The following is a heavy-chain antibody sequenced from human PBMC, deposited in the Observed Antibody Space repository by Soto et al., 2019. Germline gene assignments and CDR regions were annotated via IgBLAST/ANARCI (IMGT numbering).Heavy chain of an antibody. V-gene: IGHV4-61*01. CDR1: GGSVSSGSYY. CDR3: ARDSSRGYSYGELRY. CDR2: IYYSGST. J-gene: IGHJ4*02. D-gene: IGHD5-18*01. Sequence: TLSLTCTVSGGSVSSGSYYWSWVRQPPGKGLEWIGYIYYSGSTNYNPSLKSRVTISVDTSKNQFSLKLTSVTAADTAVYYCARDSSRGYSYGELRYWGQGTPVTVSS.